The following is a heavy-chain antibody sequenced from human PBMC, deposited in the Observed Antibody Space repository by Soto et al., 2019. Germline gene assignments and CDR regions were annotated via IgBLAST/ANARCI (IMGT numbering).Heavy chain of an antibody. CDR3: AKINRMSVDI. Sequence: QVHLVESGGGVGQPGRSLRLSCAASGLTFSNYDMHWVRQVPGKGLEWVSVTSYDGSNKYYSDSVKGRFIISRDNSKNPLFLKMNSMRAEDTAVYYCAKINRMSVDIWGQGTMVTVSS. J-gene: IGHJ3*02. CDR1: GLTFSNYD. CDR2: TSYDGSNK. V-gene: IGHV3-30*18.